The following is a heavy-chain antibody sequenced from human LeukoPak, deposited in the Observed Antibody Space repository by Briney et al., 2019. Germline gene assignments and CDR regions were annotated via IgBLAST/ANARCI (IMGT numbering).Heavy chain of an antibody. CDR3: ATGLVTVGARGGRDYYYMDV. CDR1: GYTLTELS. J-gene: IGHJ6*03. D-gene: IGHD1-26*01. CDR2: FDPEDGET. Sequence: ASVKVSCKVSGYTLTELSMHWVRQAPGKGLEWMGGFDPEDGETIYAQKFQGRVTMTEDTSTDTAYMELSSLRSEDTAVYYCATGLVTVGARGGRDYYYMDVWGKGTTVTISS. V-gene: IGHV1-24*01.